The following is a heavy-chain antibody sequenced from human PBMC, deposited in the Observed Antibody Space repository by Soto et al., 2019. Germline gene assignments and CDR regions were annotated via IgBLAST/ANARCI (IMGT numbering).Heavy chain of an antibody. CDR2: VHSRGDT. J-gene: IGHJ4*02. CDR1: GGSVSGHY. CDR3: TRVLDPGYSDY. V-gene: IGHV4-59*02. Sequence: SETLSLTCTVSGGSVSGHYWSWIRQAPGKTLEWIGHVHSRGDTNYNPSLRNRLTVSADTSRNQFSLKLTSVTAADTAIYYCTRVLDPGYSDYWGQGTPVTVSS.